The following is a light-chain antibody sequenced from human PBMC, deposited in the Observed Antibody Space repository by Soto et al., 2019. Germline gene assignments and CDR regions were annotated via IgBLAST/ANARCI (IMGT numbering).Light chain of an antibody. V-gene: IGKV3D-15*01. Sequence: EIVMTQSPATLSVSPGERATLSCRASQSVSSNLAWYQQKPGQAPRLLIYGASIRATGIPARFSGSGSGTEFTLTISSLQSEDFAVYYCQQYNNRPPITFGQGTRLEIK. CDR1: QSVSSN. CDR3: QQYNNRPPIT. J-gene: IGKJ5*01. CDR2: GAS.